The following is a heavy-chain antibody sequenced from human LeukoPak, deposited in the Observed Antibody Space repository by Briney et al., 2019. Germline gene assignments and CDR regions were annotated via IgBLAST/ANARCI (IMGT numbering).Heavy chain of an antibody. CDR3: AREGEPYYYDSSGYYTLDY. CDR1: GGTFSSYA. V-gene: IGHV1-69*05. D-gene: IGHD3-22*01. CDR2: IIPIFGTA. Sequence: GASVKVSCKASGGTFSSYATSWVRQAPGQGLEWMGRIIPIFGTANYAQKFQGRVTITTDESTSTAYMELSSLRSEDTAVYYCAREGEPYYYDSSGYYTLDYWGQGTLVTVSS. J-gene: IGHJ4*02.